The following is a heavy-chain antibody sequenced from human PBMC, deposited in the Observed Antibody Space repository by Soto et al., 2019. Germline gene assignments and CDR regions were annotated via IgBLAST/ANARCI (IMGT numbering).Heavy chain of an antibody. V-gene: IGHV4-4*02. CDR2: IYRSGST. D-gene: IGHD2-2*01. CDR1: GGSISSSNW. Sequence: QVQLQESGPGLVKPSGTLSLTCAVSGGSISSSNWWSWVRQPPGKGLEWIGEIYRSGSTNYNPSLESRVTISLDKSKNQFSLKLSSVTAADTAVYYCARDSDVVGVPNSWGQGTLVTVSS. J-gene: IGHJ4*02. CDR3: ARDSDVVGVPNS.